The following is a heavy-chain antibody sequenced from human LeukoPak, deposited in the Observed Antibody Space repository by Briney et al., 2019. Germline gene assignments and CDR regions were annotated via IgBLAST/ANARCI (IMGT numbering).Heavy chain of an antibody. D-gene: IGHD6-6*01. CDR1: GFTFSTYN. Sequence: GGSLRLSCAASGFTFSTYNMNWVRQAPGKGLEWVSPISSSSSYIYYADSVKGRFTISRDNAKNSLYLQMNSLRAEDTAVYYCARGTLAARPNWFDPWGQGTLVTVSS. CDR3: ARGTLAARPNWFDP. V-gene: IGHV3-21*01. J-gene: IGHJ5*02. CDR2: ISSSSSYI.